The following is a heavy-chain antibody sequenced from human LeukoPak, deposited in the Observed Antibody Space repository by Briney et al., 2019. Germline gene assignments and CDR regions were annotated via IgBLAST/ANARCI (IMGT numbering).Heavy chain of an antibody. V-gene: IGHV4-39*01. D-gene: IGHD5-18*01. CDR2: IYYSGTT. J-gene: IGHJ4*02. CDR3: ARQYSNGLWAFDY. Sequence: SEGLSLTCAVSGGSISSSTYYWGWIRQPPGKGLEWIGTIYYSGTTYYNPSLKSRLTIFVDTSNNQFSMRLASVTAADTALYYCARQYSNGLWAFDYWGQGALVTVSS. CDR1: GGSISSSTYY.